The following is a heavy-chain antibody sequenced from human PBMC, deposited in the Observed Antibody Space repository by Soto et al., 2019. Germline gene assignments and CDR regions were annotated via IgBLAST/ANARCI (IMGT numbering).Heavy chain of an antibody. CDR2: IIPIFGTA. Sequence: ASVKVSCKASGGTFSSYAISWVRQAPGQGLEWMGGIIPIFGTANYAQKFQGRVTITADESTSTAYMELSSLRSEDTAVYCCARGLLEDYYDSSGYYGGYYFDYWGQGTLVTVSS. J-gene: IGHJ4*02. CDR3: ARGLLEDYYDSSGYYGGYYFDY. V-gene: IGHV1-69*13. D-gene: IGHD3-22*01. CDR1: GGTFSSYA.